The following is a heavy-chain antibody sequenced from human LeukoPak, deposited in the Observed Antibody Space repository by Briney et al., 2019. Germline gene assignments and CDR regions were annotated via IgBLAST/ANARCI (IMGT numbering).Heavy chain of an antibody. CDR3: ARGRPRLTYYYGSGSYLDF. CDR1: GDSVSSNSAA. CDR2: TYYRSKWYN. Sequence: SGPGLVKPSQTLSLTCAISGDSVSSNSAAWNWIRQSPSRGLEWLGRTYYRSKWYNDYAVSVKSRIPINPDTSKNQFSLQLNSVTPEDTAVYYCARGRPRLTYYYGSGSYLDFWGQGTLVTVSS. D-gene: IGHD3-10*01. V-gene: IGHV6-1*01. J-gene: IGHJ4*02.